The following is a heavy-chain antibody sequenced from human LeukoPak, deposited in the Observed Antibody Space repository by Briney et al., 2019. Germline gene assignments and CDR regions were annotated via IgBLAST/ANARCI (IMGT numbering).Heavy chain of an antibody. V-gene: IGHV3-7*01. D-gene: IGHD5-24*01. CDR3: ARDNVEMASYFDY. Sequence: GRSLRLSCAASGFTFSNYWMNWVRQAPGKGLEWVANIKEDGSDKYYVDSVKGRFSISKDNAKNSLYLQMNSLRAEDTAVYYCARDNVEMASYFDYWGQGTLVTVSS. J-gene: IGHJ4*02. CDR2: IKEDGSDK. CDR1: GFTFSNYW.